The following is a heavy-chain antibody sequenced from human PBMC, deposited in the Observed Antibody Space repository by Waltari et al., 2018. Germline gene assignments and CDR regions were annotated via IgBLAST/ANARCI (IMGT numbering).Heavy chain of an antibody. D-gene: IGHD1-7*01. CDR3: ARQSSNWNLIGYFDL. CDR2: IYPGDSDT. V-gene: IGHV5-51*01. J-gene: IGHJ2*01. Sequence: EYMGIIYPGDSDTRYSPSFQGQVTISADKSISTAYLQWSSLKASDTAMYYCARQSSNWNLIGYFDLWGRGTLVTVSS.